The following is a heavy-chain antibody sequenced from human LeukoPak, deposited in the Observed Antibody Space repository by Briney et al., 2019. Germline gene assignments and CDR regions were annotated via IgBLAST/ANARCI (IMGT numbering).Heavy chain of an antibody. Sequence: GGSLRLSCVVSGFTFSDYYMDWVRQAPGKGLEWVGRSRNKANSYTTEYAASVKGRFTISRDDSKNSLYLQMNSLKTEDTAVYYCARGYRSFDIWGQGTVVTVSS. CDR2: SRNKANSYTT. CDR3: ARGYRSFDI. CDR1: GFTFSDYY. V-gene: IGHV3-72*01. J-gene: IGHJ3*02. D-gene: IGHD2-2*02.